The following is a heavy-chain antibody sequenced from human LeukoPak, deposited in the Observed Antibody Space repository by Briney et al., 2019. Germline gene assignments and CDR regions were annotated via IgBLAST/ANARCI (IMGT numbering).Heavy chain of an antibody. CDR1: GGSISSYY. J-gene: IGHJ4*02. D-gene: IGHD3-10*01. V-gene: IGHV4-59*01. Sequence: RSSETLSLTCTVSGGSISSYYWSWIRQPPGKVLEWIGYIYYSGSTNYNPSLKSRVTISVDTSKNQFSLKLSSVTAADTAVYYCARDPRGSGTDYWGQGTLVTVSS. CDR2: IYYSGST. CDR3: ARDPRGSGTDY.